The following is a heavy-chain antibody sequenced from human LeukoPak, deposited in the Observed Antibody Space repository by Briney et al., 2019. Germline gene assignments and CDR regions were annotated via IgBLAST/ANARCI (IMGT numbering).Heavy chain of an antibody. CDR1: GGPFSIYA. V-gene: IGHV1-69*04. CDR3: AKKMVPAAYYGLDV. D-gene: IGHD2-2*01. J-gene: IGHJ6*02. Sequence: SVKVSCKASGGPFSIYAINWVRQAPGQGLEWVGRIIPILGLSYTAQKFQGRITITADTSTSTAYMEVSSLTSEDTAIYYCAKKMVPAAYYGLDVWGQGTTVTVSS. CDR2: IIPILGLS.